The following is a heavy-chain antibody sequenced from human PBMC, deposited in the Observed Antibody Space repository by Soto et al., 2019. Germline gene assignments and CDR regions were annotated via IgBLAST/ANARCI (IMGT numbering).Heavy chain of an antibody. CDR3: SRVRCVDRLERFDY. J-gene: IGHJ4*02. CDR1: GFTLSSFT. V-gene: IGHV3-48*02. CDR2: MTSSGSTT. Sequence: RGTLRLACAASGFTLSSFTMNWVRQAPGKGLEWVSYMTSSGSTTYYADSVKGRFTISRDNAKNSLYLQMNSLRDEDTAVYYCSRVRCVDRLERFDYWAQGTLDTVSS.